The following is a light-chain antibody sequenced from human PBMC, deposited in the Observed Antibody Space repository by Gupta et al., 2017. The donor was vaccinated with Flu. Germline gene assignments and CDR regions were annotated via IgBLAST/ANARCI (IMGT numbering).Light chain of an antibody. CDR2: IIN. V-gene: IGLV1-44*01. Sequence: QSVLTQPPSASGTPGPRVTISCSGSSSNLGSNAVNWYQQLPGTAPNPLIFIINHRPSGVPDRVSGSKSGTAASPAISGPQSEDEADYYWSTWDDSRNGNHWVFGGGTKLTVL. CDR1: SSNLGSNA. J-gene: IGLJ3*02. CDR3: STWDDSRNGNHWV.